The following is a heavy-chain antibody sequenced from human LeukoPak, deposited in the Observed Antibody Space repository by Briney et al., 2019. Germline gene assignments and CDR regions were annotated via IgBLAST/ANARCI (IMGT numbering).Heavy chain of an antibody. Sequence: GGSLKLSCAVSGFTFTGSAMHWVRQASGKGLEWVGRIRSKPNNYATAYAASVKGRFTISRDDSKNTAYLQMNSLKTEGTAVYYCTRLPLSGTNDYWGQGTLVTVSS. CDR1: GFTFTGSA. J-gene: IGHJ4*02. V-gene: IGHV3-73*01. D-gene: IGHD1-20*01. CDR3: TRLPLSGTNDY. CDR2: IRSKPNNYAT.